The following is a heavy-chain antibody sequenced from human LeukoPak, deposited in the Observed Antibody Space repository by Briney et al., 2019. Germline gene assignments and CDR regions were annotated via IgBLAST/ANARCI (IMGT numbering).Heavy chain of an antibody. CDR3: ARRDTAMAKGPIDY. J-gene: IGHJ4*02. Sequence: PSGTLSLTCTVSGGSISSSSYYWGWIRQPPGKGLEWIGSIYYSGSTYYNPSLKSRVTISVDTSKNQFSLKLSSVTAADTAVYYCARRDTAMAKGPIDYWGQGTLVTVSS. V-gene: IGHV4-39*01. D-gene: IGHD5-18*01. CDR2: IYYSGST. CDR1: GGSISSSSYY.